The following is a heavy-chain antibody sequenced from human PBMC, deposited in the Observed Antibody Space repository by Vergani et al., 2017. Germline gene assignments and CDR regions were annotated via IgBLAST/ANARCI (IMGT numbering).Heavy chain of an antibody. J-gene: IGHJ4*02. CDR2: IIPILGIA. CDR1: GGTFSSYT. D-gene: IGHD1-1*01. V-gene: IGHV1-69*02. Sequence: QVQLVQSGAEVKKPGSSVKVSCKASGGTFSSYTISWVRQAPGQGLEWMGRIIPILGIANYAQKFQGRVPITVDKSTSTAYMELSSLRSEDTAVYYCARSGSTTGTTVFWGQGTLVTVSS. CDR3: ARSGSTTGTTVF.